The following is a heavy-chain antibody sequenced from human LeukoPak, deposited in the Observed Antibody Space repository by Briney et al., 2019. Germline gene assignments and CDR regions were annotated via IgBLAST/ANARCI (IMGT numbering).Heavy chain of an antibody. CDR1: GFTFSSYG. Sequence: GGSLRLSCAASGFTFSSYGMTWVRQAPGKGLEWVSSISSSSSYIYYADSVKGRFTISRDNAKNSLYPQMNSLRAEDTAVYYCAREGGSSNNGGQGTLVTVSS. CDR2: ISSSSSYI. J-gene: IGHJ4*02. V-gene: IGHV3-21*01. CDR3: AREGGSSNN. D-gene: IGHD6-6*01.